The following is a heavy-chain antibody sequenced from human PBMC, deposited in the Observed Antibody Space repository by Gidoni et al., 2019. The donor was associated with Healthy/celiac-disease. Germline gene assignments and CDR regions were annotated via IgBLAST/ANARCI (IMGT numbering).Heavy chain of an antibody. J-gene: IGHJ5*02. CDR3: ARAPDLTYCSSTSCFGWFDP. D-gene: IGHD2-2*01. Sequence: QVQLVQSGAEVKKPGASVTVSCKASGYTFTSYGISWVRQAPGQGLEWMGWISAYNDNTNYAQKLQGRVTVTTDTSTSTAYMELRSLRSDDTAVYYCARAPDLTYCSSTSCFGWFDPWGQGTLVTVSS. CDR1: GYTFTSYG. V-gene: IGHV1-18*04. CDR2: ISAYNDNT.